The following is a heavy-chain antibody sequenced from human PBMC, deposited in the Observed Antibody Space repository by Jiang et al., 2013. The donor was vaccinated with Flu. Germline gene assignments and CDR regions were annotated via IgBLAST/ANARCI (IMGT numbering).Heavy chain of an antibody. Sequence: QSGAEVKKPGASVKVSCNTSRYTFTRYLLHWVRQAPGQRLEWMGWINADNGNTKYSQKFQVRATITRDTSASTAYMELSSLRSEDTAVYYCVRGGFGDGNPHFDLWGQGSLVTVSS. V-gene: IGHV1-3*01. CDR3: VRGGFGDGNPHFDL. J-gene: IGHJ4*02. CDR1: RYTFTRYL. D-gene: IGHD3-16*01. CDR2: INADNGNT.